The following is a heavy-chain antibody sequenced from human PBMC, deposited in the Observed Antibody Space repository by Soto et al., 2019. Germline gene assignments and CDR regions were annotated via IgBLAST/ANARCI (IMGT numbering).Heavy chain of an antibody. V-gene: IGHV4-30-4*01. CDR2: IYYSGNT. CDR3: AREGVVVTAIRNYYYGMDV. D-gene: IGHD2-21*02. J-gene: IGHJ6*02. Sequence: PSETLSLTCTVSGGSTSSDNYWSWIRQPPGKGLEWIGHIYYSGNTDYNPSLKSRLAISIDTSKNQFSLKLSSVTAADTAVYFCAREGVVVTAIRNYYYGMDVWGQGTTVTVSS. CDR1: GGSTSSDNY.